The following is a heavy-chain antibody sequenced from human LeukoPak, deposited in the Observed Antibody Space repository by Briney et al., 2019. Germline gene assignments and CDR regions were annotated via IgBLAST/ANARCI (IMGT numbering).Heavy chain of an antibody. CDR1: GVSISSSSYY. V-gene: IGHV4-39*01. CDR2: IYYSGST. Sequence: KSSETLSLTCTVSGVSISSSSYYWGWIRQPPGKGLEWIGSIYYSGSTYYNPSLKSRVTISVDTSKNQFSLKLSSVTAADTAVYYCARADLKTIGTEDYWGQGTLVTVSS. CDR3: ARADLKTIGTEDY. D-gene: IGHD1-14*01. J-gene: IGHJ4*02.